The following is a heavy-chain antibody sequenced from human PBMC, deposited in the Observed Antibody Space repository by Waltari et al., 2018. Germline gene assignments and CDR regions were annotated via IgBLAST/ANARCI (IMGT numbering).Heavy chain of an antibody. CDR1: GFTFSNAW. CDR3: TTTGGCSGGSCYSIRYYYYYYGMDV. V-gene: IGHV3-15*01. D-gene: IGHD2-15*01. J-gene: IGHJ6*02. CDR2: IKSKTDGGTT. Sequence: EVQLVESGGGLVKPGGSLRLSCAASGFTFSNAWMSWVRQAPGKGLEWVGRIKSKTDGGTTDYAAPVKGRFTISRDESKNTLYLQMNSLKTEDTAVYYCTTTGGCSGGSCYSIRYYYYYYGMDVWGQGTTVTVSS.